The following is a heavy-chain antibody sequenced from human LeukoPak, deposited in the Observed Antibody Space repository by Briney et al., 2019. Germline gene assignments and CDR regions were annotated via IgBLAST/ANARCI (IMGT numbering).Heavy chain of an antibody. V-gene: IGHV3-7*01. D-gene: IGHD6-19*01. CDR2: INHNGNVN. J-gene: IGHJ4*02. Sequence: GGSLRLSCAASGFTFSSYWMNWARQAPGKGLEWVASINHNGNVNYYVDSVKGRFTISRDNAKNSLYLQMSNLRAEDTAIYYCVRDNLENQWLERSYWGQGTLVTVSS. CDR1: GFTFSSYW. CDR3: VRDNLENQWLERSY.